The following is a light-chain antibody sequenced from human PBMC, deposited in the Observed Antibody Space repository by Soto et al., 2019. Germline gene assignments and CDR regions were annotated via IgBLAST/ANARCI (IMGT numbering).Light chain of an antibody. V-gene: IGKV1-39*01. CDR1: QTISTF. CDR2: PAS. J-gene: IGKJ2*01. Sequence: DIQVTQSPSSLSASVGDRVDITCRASQTISTFLNWYQQKPGKAPKLLISPASSLQSGVPSRFSGSGAGTDFTLTISSLQPEDFATYYCQQTYNTPYTFGQGTKLEI. CDR3: QQTYNTPYT.